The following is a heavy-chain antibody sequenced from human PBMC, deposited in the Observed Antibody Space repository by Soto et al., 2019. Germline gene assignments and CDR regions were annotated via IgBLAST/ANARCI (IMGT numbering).Heavy chain of an antibody. D-gene: IGHD1-26*01. V-gene: IGHV3-53*01. J-gene: IGHJ6*02. CDR3: AKKSPSSIQGWAFAMDV. Sequence: GGSLRLSCLASGFTVTTNYMIWVRQPPGKGLEWVSTTFSGGSTNYADSVRGRFSISRDNSKNTVYLQMNNLRVEDTAVYYCAKKSPSSIQGWAFAMDVWGQGTTVTVSS. CDR1: GFTVTTNY. CDR2: TFSGGST.